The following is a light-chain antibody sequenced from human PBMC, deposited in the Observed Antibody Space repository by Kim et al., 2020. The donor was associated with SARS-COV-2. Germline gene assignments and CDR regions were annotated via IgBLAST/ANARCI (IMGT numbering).Light chain of an antibody. CDR1: RAHSSYA. Sequence: PVKLPCTLSRAHSSYAIAWHQQQPEKGPRYLMKLNSDGSHSKGDGIPDRFSGSSSGAERYLTISSLQSEDEADYYCQTWGTGIWVFGGGTQLTVL. V-gene: IGLV4-69*01. CDR3: QTWGTGIWV. CDR2: LNSDGSH. J-gene: IGLJ3*02.